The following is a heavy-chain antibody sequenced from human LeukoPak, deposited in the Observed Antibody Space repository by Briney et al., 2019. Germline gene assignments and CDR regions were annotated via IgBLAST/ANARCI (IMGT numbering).Heavy chain of an antibody. J-gene: IGHJ4*02. CDR1: GFTFSNYW. CDR3: ATGRYFDWLLTGYFDY. V-gene: IGHV3-7*03. D-gene: IGHD3-9*01. Sequence: GGSLRLSCAASGFTFSNYWMTWVRQAPGKGLEWVANIKPDGSKKTYVESVKGRFTVSRDNSKNTLFLQMNSLRAEDTAIYYCATGRYFDWLLTGYFDYWGQGTLVTVSS. CDR2: IKPDGSKK.